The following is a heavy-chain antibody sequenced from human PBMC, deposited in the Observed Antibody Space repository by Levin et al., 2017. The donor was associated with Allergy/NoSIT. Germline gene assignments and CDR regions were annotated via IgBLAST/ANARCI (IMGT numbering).Heavy chain of an antibody. CDR2: ISWNSGSI. V-gene: IGHV3-9*01. CDR1: GFTFDDYA. J-gene: IGHJ6*02. CDR3: AKGRYGDYYYYGMDV. D-gene: IGHD4-17*01. Sequence: GGSLRLSCAASGFTFDDYAMHWVRQAPGKGLEWVSGISWNSGSIGYADSVKGRFTISRDNAKNSLYLQMNSLRAEDTALYYCAKGRYGDYYYYGMDVWGQGTTVTVSS.